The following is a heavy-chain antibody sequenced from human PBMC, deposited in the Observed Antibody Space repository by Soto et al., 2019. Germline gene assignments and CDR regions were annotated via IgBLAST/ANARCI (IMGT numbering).Heavy chain of an antibody. CDR3: ARDQWELLGSYYYYGMDV. D-gene: IGHD1-26*01. CDR2: ISAYNGNT. CDR1: GYTFTSYG. Sequence: ASVKVSCKASGYTFTSYGISWVRQAPGQGLEWMGWISAYNGNTNYAQKLQGRATMTTDTSTSTAYMELRSLRSDDTAVYYCARDQWELLGSYYYYGMDVWGQGTTVTVSS. J-gene: IGHJ6*02. V-gene: IGHV1-18*01.